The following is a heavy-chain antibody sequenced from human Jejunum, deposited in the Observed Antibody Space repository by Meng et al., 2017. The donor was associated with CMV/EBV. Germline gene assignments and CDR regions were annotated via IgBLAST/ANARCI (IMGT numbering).Heavy chain of an antibody. Sequence: ASGLTFSNYWMGWVRQGPGKGLGWVSSISSSGGSTYYAGSVKGRFTISRHSFKNTLYLQMNSLRAEDTAVYYCAKDGGTYSGGFDYWGQGTLVTVSS. D-gene: IGHD4-23*01. CDR2: ISSSGGST. J-gene: IGHJ4*02. CDR1: GLTFSNYW. V-gene: IGHV3-23*01. CDR3: AKDGGTYSGGFDY.